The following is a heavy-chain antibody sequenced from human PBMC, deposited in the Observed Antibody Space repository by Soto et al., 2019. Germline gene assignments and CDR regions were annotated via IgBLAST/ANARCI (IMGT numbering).Heavy chain of an antibody. CDR3: ARGSYDILTGPYYDYGMDV. CDR2: ISYDGSNK. Sequence: QVQLVESGGGVVQPGRSLRLSCAASGFTFSSYAMHWVRQAPGKGLEWVAVISYDGSNKYYADSVKGRFTISRDNSKNTLYLQMNSLRAEDPDVYYCARGSYDILTGPYYDYGMDVWGQGTTVTVSS. J-gene: IGHJ6*02. V-gene: IGHV3-30-3*01. CDR1: GFTFSSYA. D-gene: IGHD3-9*01.